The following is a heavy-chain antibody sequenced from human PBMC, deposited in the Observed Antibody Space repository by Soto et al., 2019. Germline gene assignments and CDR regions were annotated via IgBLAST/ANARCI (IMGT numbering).Heavy chain of an antibody. CDR3: ARESDSSGYYDCCPYDY. V-gene: IGHV3-33*01. Sequence: PGGSRRRSCAASGFTFSSYGMHWVRQAPGKGLEWVAVIWYDGSNKYYADSVKGRFTISRDNSKNTPYLQMNSLRAEDTAVYYCARESDSSGYYDCCPYDYWGQGTRVTVSS. CDR2: IWYDGSNK. D-gene: IGHD3-22*01. CDR1: GFTFSSYG. J-gene: IGHJ4*02.